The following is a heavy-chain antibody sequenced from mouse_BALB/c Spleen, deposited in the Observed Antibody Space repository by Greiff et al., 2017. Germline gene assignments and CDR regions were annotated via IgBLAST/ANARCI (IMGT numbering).Heavy chain of an antibody. D-gene: IGHD1-1*01. CDR2: ISSASSTI. Sequence: EVQGVESGGGLVQPGGSRKLSCAASGFTFSSFGMHWVRQAPEKGLEWVAYISSASSTIYYADTVKGRFTISRDNPKNTLFLQMTSLRSEDTAMYYCARDYYDSSYGDAMDYWGQGTSVTVSS. CDR1: GFTFSSFG. V-gene: IGHV5-17*02. J-gene: IGHJ4*01. CDR3: ARDYYDSSYGDAMDY.